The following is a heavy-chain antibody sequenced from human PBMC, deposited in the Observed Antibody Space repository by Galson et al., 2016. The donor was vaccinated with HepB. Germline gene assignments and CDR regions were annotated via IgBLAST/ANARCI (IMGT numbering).Heavy chain of an antibody. CDR2: INPHTGGT. CDR3: AREIAEYWYFDL. Sequence: SVKVSCKAFGYTFASYYMHWVRQAPGQGLEWMGWINPHTGGTNYAQKIQGSVTMTRDTSTSTAYMELLRLRTDDTAVYYCAREIAEYWYFDLWGRGTLVTVSS. V-gene: IGHV1-2*02. J-gene: IGHJ2*01. CDR1: GYTFASYY. D-gene: IGHD6-13*01.